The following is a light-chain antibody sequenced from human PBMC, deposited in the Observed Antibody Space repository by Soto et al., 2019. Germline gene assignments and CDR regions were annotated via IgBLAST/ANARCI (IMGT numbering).Light chain of an antibody. CDR3: QSYDTSLRDWV. Sequence: QAVVTQPPSVSGAPGQTVTISCTGSSSNIGAGFDVHWYQQLPGTAPKVFIYGNSNRPSGVPDRFSGSKSGTSASLAITGLQAEDEADYYCQSYDTSLRDWVFGGGTKLTVL. J-gene: IGLJ3*02. CDR2: GNS. V-gene: IGLV1-40*01. CDR1: SSNIGAGFD.